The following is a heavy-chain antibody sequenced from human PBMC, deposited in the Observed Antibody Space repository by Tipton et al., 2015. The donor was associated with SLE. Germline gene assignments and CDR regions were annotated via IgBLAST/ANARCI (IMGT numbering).Heavy chain of an antibody. J-gene: IGHJ6*03. Sequence: SLRLSCAASGFTFSTYWMRWVRQAPGKGLVWVSHINSDGRSTNYADSVKGRFTISRDNAKNTLYLQMNNLRAEDTAVYYCARGDCTGGSCYVALFDYMDVWGKGTTVTVSS. V-gene: IGHV3-74*01. CDR3: ARGDCTGGSCYVALFDYMDV. CDR1: GFTFSTYW. D-gene: IGHD2-15*01. CDR2: INSDGRST.